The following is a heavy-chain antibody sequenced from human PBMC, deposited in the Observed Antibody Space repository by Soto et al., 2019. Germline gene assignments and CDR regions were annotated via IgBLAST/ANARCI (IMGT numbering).Heavy chain of an antibody. V-gene: IGHV1-69*13. CDR1: GGTFSSYA. D-gene: IGHD6-13*01. CDR2: IIPIFGTA. CDR3: ARKVAAAGDTTYYYYGMDV. J-gene: IGHJ6*02. Sequence: SVRVSCKASGGTFSSYAISWVRQAPGQGLEWMGGIIPIFGTANYAQKFQGRVTITADESTSTAYMELSSLRSEDTAVYYCARKVAAAGDTTYYYYGMDVWGQGTTVTVSS.